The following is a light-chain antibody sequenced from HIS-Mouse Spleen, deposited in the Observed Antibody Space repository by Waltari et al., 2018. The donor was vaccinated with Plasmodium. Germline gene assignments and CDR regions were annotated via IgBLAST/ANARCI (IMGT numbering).Light chain of an antibody. CDR3: SSYTSSSTLV. V-gene: IGLV2-14*03. J-gene: IGLJ2*01. Sequence: QSALTQPASVSGSPGQSIPISCPGTSSAAGGYTFVSWYQQHPGKAPKLMIYDVSNRPSGVSNRFSGSKSGNTASLTISGLQAEDEADYYCSSYTSSSTLVFGGGTKLTVL. CDR1: SSAAGGYTF. CDR2: DVS.